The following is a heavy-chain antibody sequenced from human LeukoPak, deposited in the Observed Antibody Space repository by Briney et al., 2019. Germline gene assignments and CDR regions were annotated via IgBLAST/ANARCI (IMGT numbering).Heavy chain of an antibody. CDR2: ISGSSRSI. CDR3: ARGGGLDV. Sequence: PGGSLRLSCTASGFTFSSYGMNWVRQAPGKGLEWVSYISGSSRSINYADSVKGRFTISRDNAKNSLYPQMSNLRAEDTAVYFCARGGGLDVWGQGATVTVSS. CDR1: GFTFSSYG. V-gene: IGHV3-48*04. J-gene: IGHJ6*02. D-gene: IGHD3-16*01.